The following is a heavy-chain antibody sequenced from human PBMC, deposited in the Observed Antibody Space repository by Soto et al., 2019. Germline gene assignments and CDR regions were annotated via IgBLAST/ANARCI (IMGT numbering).Heavy chain of an antibody. CDR2: ISGSGSST. J-gene: IGHJ1*01. CDR3: AKDLYSSSWGYFQH. CDR1: GFTFSSYA. Sequence: GGSLRRSCASSGFTFSSYAMSWVRQAPGKGLEWVSAISGSGSSTYYADSVKGRFTISRDNSKNTLYLQMNSLRAEDTAVYYCAKDLYSSSWGYFQHWGQGTLVTVSS. D-gene: IGHD6-13*01. V-gene: IGHV3-23*01.